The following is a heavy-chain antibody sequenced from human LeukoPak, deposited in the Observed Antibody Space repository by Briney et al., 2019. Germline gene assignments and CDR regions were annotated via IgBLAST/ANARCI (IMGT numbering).Heavy chain of an antibody. J-gene: IGHJ4*02. CDR2: MNPNSGNT. CDR1: GYTFTGYY. V-gene: IGHV1-8*02. CDR3: ARAGVRGVIIGYFDY. Sequence: ASVKVSCKASGYTFTGYYMHWVRQATGQGLEWMGWMNPNSGNTGYAQKFQGRVTMTRNTSISTAYMELSSLRSEDTAVYYCARAGVRGVIIGYFDYWGQGTLVTVSS. D-gene: IGHD3-10*01.